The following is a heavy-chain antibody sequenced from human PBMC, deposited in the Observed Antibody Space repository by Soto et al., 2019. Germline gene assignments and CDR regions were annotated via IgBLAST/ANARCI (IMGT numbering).Heavy chain of an antibody. J-gene: IGHJ5*02. Sequence: QVQLQESGPGLVKPSETLSLTCTVSGASISGFYWSWIRKSAGKGLEWIGRIYATGTTDYNPSLKSRVMMSVETSKKQFSLKLRYVTAADTAVYYCVRDGTKTLRDWFDPWGQGISVTVSS. V-gene: IGHV4-4*07. CDR1: GASISGFY. CDR2: IYATGTT. D-gene: IGHD1-1*01. CDR3: VRDGTKTLRDWFDP.